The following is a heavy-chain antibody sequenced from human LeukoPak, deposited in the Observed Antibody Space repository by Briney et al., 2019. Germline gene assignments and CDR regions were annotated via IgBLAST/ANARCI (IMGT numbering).Heavy chain of an antibody. CDR2: IGGSGAAT. J-gene: IGHJ4*02. CDR3: AKVGSEGYYFDY. Sequence: GGSLRLSCAASGFTFSSYAMSWVRQAPGRGLEWVSAIGGSGAATYYVDSVEGRFTVSRDNSKSMLYLQMNSLRAEDTAVYYCAKVGSEGYYFDYWGQGTLVTVSS. V-gene: IGHV3-23*01. CDR1: GFTFSSYA.